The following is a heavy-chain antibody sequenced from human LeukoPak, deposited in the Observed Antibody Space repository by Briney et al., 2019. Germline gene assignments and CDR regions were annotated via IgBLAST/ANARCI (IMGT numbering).Heavy chain of an antibody. D-gene: IGHD3-16*01. CDR1: GFVFSFYT. CDR3: VKDFGRVRGTPDS. CDR2: ITGSGTGGNI. J-gene: IGHJ4*02. V-gene: IGHV3-64D*06. Sequence: GGSLRLSCSASGFVFSFYTMYWVRRAPGKGPEYVSTITGSGTGGNIYYADSVKGRFTISRDDSKSILFLEMNGLRSEDTAVYYCVKDFGRVRGTPDSWGQGTLVTVSS.